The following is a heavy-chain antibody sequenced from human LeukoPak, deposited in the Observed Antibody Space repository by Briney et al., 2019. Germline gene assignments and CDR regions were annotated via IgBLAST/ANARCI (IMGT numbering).Heavy chain of an antibody. D-gene: IGHD5-24*01. V-gene: IGHV4-39*06. J-gene: IGHJ4*02. CDR1: GGSISSSSYY. CDR3: AREGIIGDGYNYVKY. Sequence: TSETLSLTCTVSGGSISSSSYYWGWIRQPPGKGLEWIGSIYYSGSTYYNPSLKSRVTISVDTSKNQFPLKLSSVTAADTAVYYCAREGIIGDGYNYVKYWGQGTLVTVSS. CDR2: IYYSGST.